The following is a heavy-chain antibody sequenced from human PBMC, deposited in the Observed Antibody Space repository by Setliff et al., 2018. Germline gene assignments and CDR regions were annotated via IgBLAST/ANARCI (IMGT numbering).Heavy chain of an antibody. CDR3: ARGGGRFRQLGAPGVHTFDS. CDR1: GASITSGGFY. D-gene: IGHD1-1*01. V-gene: IGHV4-61*09. J-gene: IGHJ3*02. CDR2: IYTRGST. Sequence: SETLSLTCSVSGASITSGGFYWTWIRQPPGKGLEWIGYIYTRGSTNYNPSLRSRVTISVDTSKKQYSLNLSSVTAADTAVYYCARGGGRFRQLGAPGVHTFDSWGQGTMVTVSS.